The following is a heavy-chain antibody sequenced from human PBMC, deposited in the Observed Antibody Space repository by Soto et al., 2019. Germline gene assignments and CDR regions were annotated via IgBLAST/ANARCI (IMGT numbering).Heavy chain of an antibody. J-gene: IGHJ4*02. D-gene: IGHD4-17*01. CDR3: ARDQGDDYGDYGGFDY. CDR1: GFTFSSYG. CDR2: IWYDGSNK. Sequence: PGGSLRLSCAASGFTFSSYGMHWVRQAPGKGLEWVAVIWYDGSNKYYADSVKGRFTISRDNSKNTLYLQMNSLRAEDTAVYYCARDQGDDYGDYGGFDYWGQGTLVTVSS. V-gene: IGHV3-33*01.